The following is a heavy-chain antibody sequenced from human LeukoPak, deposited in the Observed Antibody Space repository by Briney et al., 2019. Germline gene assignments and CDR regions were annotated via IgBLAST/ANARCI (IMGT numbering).Heavy chain of an antibody. V-gene: IGHV3-23*01. Sequence: PPGGFLRLSCAASGFSISNSAMSWVRPAPGKGLEGVSLIIASSGSTFYADTVKGRFTISRDNSKNTLFLQMNSLRAEDTAVYYCAKGAYDYIEMGYFDYWGQGTLVTXX. CDR2: IIASSGST. J-gene: IGHJ4*02. CDR3: AKGAYDYIEMGYFDY. CDR1: GFSISNSA. D-gene: IGHD5-12*01.